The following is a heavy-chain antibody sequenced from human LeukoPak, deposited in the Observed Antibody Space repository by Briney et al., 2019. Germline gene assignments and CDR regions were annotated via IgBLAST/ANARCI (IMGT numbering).Heavy chain of an antibody. CDR1: GYTFTSYG. J-gene: IGHJ3*02. CDR2: MNPNSGNT. Sequence: GASVKVSCKASGYTFTSYGISWVRQATGQGLEWMGWMNPNSGNTGYAQKFQGRVTMTRNTSISTAYMELSSLRSEDTAVYYCARGSSYYYGSGSYKRDAFDIWGQGTMVTVSS. V-gene: IGHV1-8*02. D-gene: IGHD3-10*01. CDR3: ARGSSYYYGSGSYKRDAFDI.